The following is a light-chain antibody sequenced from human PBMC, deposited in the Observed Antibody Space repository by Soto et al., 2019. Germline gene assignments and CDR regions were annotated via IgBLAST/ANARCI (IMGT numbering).Light chain of an antibody. Sequence: DVQMSQSHSTLSASVGDSVAITCRASQSISGSLAWYQQKPGKAPKALIYDASSLESGVPSRFRGSGSGTEFTLTISSLQPDDFATYYCQQYNIYWTFGQGTKVDI. CDR3: QQYNIYWT. CDR1: QSISGS. CDR2: DAS. V-gene: IGKV1-5*01. J-gene: IGKJ1*01.